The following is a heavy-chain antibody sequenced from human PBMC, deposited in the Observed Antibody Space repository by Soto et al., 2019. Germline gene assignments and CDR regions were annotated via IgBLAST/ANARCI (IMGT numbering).Heavy chain of an antibody. CDR2: IYYSGTT. Sequence: SETLSLTCTVSGGSISSYYWSWIRQPPGKGLEWIGYIYYSGTTKYNPSLKSRVTISVDTSKNQFSLRLSSVTAADTALYHCARHWKWSVVVPAAESPFDYWGQGTLVTVSS. J-gene: IGHJ4*02. CDR3: ARHWKWSVVVPAAESPFDY. D-gene: IGHD2-2*01. V-gene: IGHV4-59*08. CDR1: GGSISSYY.